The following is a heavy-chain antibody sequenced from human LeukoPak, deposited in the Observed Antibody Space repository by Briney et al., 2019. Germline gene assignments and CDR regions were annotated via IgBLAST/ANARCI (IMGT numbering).Heavy chain of an antibody. CDR1: GFTFSSYA. J-gene: IGHJ6*02. Sequence: GGSLRLSCAASGFTFSSYAMSWVHQAPGKGLEWVSANSGSGGSTYYADSVKGRFTISRDNSKNTLYLQMNSLRAEDTAVYYCAKGGTVYSSGWYNYYGMDVWGQGTTVTVSS. V-gene: IGHV3-23*01. D-gene: IGHD6-19*01. CDR2: NSGSGGST. CDR3: AKGGTVYSSGWYNYYGMDV.